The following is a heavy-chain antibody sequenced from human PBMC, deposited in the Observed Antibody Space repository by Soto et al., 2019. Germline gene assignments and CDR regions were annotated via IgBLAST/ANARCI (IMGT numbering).Heavy chain of an antibody. V-gene: IGHV4-59*01. CDR2: IYYSGST. D-gene: IGHD5-18*01. CDR1: GGSISSYY. J-gene: IGHJ5*02. CDR3: ARHPFKYSYDNWFDP. Sequence: SETLSLTCTVSGGSISSYYWSWIRQPPGKGLEWIGYIYYSGSTNYNPSLKSRVTISVDTSKNQFSLKLSSVTAADTAVYYCARHPFKYSYDNWFDPWGQGPLVTVSS.